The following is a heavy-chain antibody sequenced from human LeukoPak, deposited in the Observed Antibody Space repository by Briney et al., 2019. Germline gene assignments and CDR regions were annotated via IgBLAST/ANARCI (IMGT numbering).Heavy chain of an antibody. CDR2: IIPIFGTA. CDR3: ARERPNYYDILTGSQGPYYFDY. J-gene: IGHJ4*02. CDR1: GGTFSSYA. V-gene: IGHV1-69*06. Sequence: SVKVSCKASGGTFSSYAISWVRQAPGQGLEWMGGIIPIFGTANYAQKFQGRVTITADKSTSTAYMELSSLRSEDTAVYYCARERPNYYDILTGSQGPYYFDYWGQGTLVTVSS. D-gene: IGHD3-9*01.